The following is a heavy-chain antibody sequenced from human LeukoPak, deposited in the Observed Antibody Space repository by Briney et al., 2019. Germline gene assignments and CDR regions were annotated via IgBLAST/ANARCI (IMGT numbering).Heavy chain of an antibody. CDR3: ARGSHGAYDL. CDR1: GFTFSSYA. J-gene: IGHJ5*02. V-gene: IGHV3-23*01. D-gene: IGHD4-17*01. Sequence: GGSLRLSCAASGFTFSSYAMSWVRQAPGKGLEWVSAISGSGGSTYYADSVKGRFTISRDNSKNTLYLQMNSLRVEDTALYYCARGSHGAYDLWGQGTLVTVSS. CDR2: ISGSGGST.